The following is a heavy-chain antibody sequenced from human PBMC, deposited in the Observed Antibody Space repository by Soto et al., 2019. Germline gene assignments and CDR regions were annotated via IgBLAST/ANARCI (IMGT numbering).Heavy chain of an antibody. J-gene: IGHJ6*02. Sequence: SVKVSCKASGGTFSSYAISWVRQAPGQGLEWMGGIIPIFGTANYAQKFQGRVTITADESTSTACMELSSLRSEDTAVYYCASPASDFWSGYPYGMDVWGQGTTVTVSS. V-gene: IGHV1-69*13. CDR1: GGTFSSYA. CDR2: IIPIFGTA. CDR3: ASPASDFWSGYPYGMDV. D-gene: IGHD3-3*01.